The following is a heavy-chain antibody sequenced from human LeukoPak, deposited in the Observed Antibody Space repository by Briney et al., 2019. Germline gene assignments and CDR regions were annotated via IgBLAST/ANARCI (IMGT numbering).Heavy chain of an antibody. CDR2: ISAYNGNT. J-gene: IGHJ5*02. CDR1: GYTSTSYG. V-gene: IGHV1-18*01. Sequence: GASVKVSCKATGYTSTSYGISWVRQAPGQGLEWMGWISAYNGNTNYAQTLKGSVTLTTDTSTNTAYIEVGSLGSDGTGVDYCARGYYDIAPWGQGTMVTVSS. CDR3: ARGYYDIAP. D-gene: IGHD3-9*01.